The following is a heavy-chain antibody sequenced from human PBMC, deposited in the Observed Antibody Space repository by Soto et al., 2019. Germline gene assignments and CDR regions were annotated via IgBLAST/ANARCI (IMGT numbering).Heavy chain of an antibody. V-gene: IGHV4-34*01. CDR2: INHSGST. J-gene: IGHJ4*02. Sequence: QVQLQQWGAGLLKPSETLSLTCAVYSGSFSGYYWSWIRQPPGKGLEWSGEINHSGSTNYNPSLKSRVTIPVHTSKNHFSLKLSSVTAADTAVYYCGRGGGSGWYVDYWGQGTLVTVSS. CDR1: SGSFSGYY. CDR3: GRGGGSGWYVDY. D-gene: IGHD6-19*01.